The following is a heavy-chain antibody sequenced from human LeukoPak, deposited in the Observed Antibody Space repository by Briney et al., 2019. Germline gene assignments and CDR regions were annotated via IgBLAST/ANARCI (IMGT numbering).Heavy chain of an antibody. CDR2: IYYSGST. V-gene: IGHV4-30-4*08. D-gene: IGHD2-2*01. CDR3: AREMSIVVVSDAFDI. CDR1: GGSISSGDYY. J-gene: IGHJ3*02. Sequence: SQTLSLTCTVSGGSISSGDYYWSWIRQPPGKGLEWIGYIYYSGSTYYNPSLKSRVTISVDTSKNQFSLKLSSVTAADTAVYYCAREMSIVVVSDAFDIWGQGTWSPSLQ.